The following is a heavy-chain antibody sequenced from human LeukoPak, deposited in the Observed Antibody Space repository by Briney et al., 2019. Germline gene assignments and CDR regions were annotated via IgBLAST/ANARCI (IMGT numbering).Heavy chain of an antibody. V-gene: IGHV3-23*01. CDR3: AKALGYCSSGSCYSDSNCYYYYYMDV. Sequence: GESLRLSCAASAFTFSSYAMSWVRQAAGKVLEWVSAFSGSGGRTYYADSGKGRFIISRDNCKKALYLQMNSLRAEDTAVYYCAKALGYCSSGSCYSDSNCYYYYYMDVWGKGTTVTVSS. J-gene: IGHJ6*03. D-gene: IGHD2-15*01. CDR2: FSGSGGRT. CDR1: AFTFSSYA.